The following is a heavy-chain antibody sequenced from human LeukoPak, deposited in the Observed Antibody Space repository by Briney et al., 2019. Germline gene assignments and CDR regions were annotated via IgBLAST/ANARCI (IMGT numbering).Heavy chain of an antibody. CDR3: AKMLVVPAAIQGVYYYYYGMDV. CDR1: GFTFSSYG. J-gene: IGHJ6*02. CDR2: ISYDGSNK. D-gene: IGHD2-2*02. V-gene: IGHV3-30*18. Sequence: QPGRSLRLSCAASGFTFSSYGMHWVRQAPGKGLEWVAVISYDGSNKYYADSVKGRFTTSRDNSKNTLYLQMNSLRAEDTAVYYCAKMLVVPAAIQGVYYYYYGMDVWGQGTTVTVSS.